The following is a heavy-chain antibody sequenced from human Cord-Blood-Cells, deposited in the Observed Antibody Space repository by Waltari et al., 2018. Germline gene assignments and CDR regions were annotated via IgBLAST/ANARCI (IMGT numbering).Heavy chain of an antibody. CDR2: ISSSGSTT. D-gene: IGHD3-22*01. V-gene: IGHV3-48*03. J-gene: IGHJ4*02. Sequence: EVQLVESGGGLVQPGGSLRLSCAASGFTFSSYEMNWVRQAPGKGLEWVSYISSSGSTTYYADSVKGRFTISRDNAKNSLYLQMNSLRAEDTAVYYCARGGSSGYYYYFDYWGQGTLVTVSS. CDR3: ARGGSSGYYYYFDY. CDR1: GFTFSSYE.